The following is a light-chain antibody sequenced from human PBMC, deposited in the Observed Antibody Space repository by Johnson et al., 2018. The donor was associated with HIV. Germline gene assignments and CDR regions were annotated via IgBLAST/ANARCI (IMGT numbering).Light chain of an antibody. J-gene: IGLJ1*01. CDR1: ISNIGDNF. CDR2: KND. Sequence: QSVLTQPPSVSAAPGQKVTISCSGSISNIGDNFVSWYQQFPGTAPKLLIYKNDQRPSGIPDRFSGSKSGTSATLSITGLQTGDEADYYCGIWQTGLSTGGVFGTGTKVTVL. V-gene: IGLV1-51*02. CDR3: GIWQTGLSTGGV.